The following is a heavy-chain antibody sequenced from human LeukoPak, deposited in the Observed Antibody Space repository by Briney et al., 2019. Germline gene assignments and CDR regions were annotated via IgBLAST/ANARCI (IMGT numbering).Heavy chain of an antibody. CDR2: ISAYNGNT. V-gene: IGHV1-18*01. J-gene: IGHJ6*03. CDR3: ARDQLLYYYYYYYMDV. CDR1: GYTFTSYG. D-gene: IGHD2-2*01. Sequence: ASVKVSCKASGYTFTSYGISWVRQAPGQGLEWMGWISAYNGNTNYAQKLQGRVTMTTDTSTSTAYMELRSLRSDDTAVYYCARDQLLYYYYYYYMDVWGKGTTVTVSS.